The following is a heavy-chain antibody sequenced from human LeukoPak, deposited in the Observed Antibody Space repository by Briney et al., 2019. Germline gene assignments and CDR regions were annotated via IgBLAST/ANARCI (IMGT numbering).Heavy chain of an antibody. V-gene: IGHV4-59*08. Sequence: PSETLSLTCTVSAGSISNYYWSWIRQPPGKGLEWIGYISYSGSTNYNPSLKSRVTISVDTSKNQFSLKLSSVTAVDTAVYYCARLEGYSNSLDYWGQGTLVTVSP. CDR3: ARLEGYSNSLDY. D-gene: IGHD6-13*01. J-gene: IGHJ4*02. CDR1: AGSISNYY. CDR2: ISYSGST.